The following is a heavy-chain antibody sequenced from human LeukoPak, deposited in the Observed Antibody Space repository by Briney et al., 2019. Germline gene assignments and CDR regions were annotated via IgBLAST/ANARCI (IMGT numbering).Heavy chain of an antibody. D-gene: IGHD3-10*01. CDR3: AKDIAEGRGSLIDY. CDR1: GFTFSRHP. V-gene: IGHV3-30*04. Sequence: TGGSLRLSCVASGFTFSRHPMHLVRQAPGKGLEWVAVISYDGSKKYYAYSVKGRFTISRDNSKNTLHLQMNSLRAEDTALYYCAKDIAEGRGSLIDYWGQGTLVTVSS. J-gene: IGHJ4*02. CDR2: ISYDGSKK.